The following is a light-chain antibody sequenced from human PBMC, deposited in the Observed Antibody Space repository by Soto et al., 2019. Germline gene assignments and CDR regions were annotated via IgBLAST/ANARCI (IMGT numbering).Light chain of an antibody. CDR3: QQYNSYSWT. Sequence: DIQMTPSPSTLSASVGDRVTIACRASQSISNYLAWYQRKPGKAPKLLIYKASSLESGVPSRFSGSGSGTEFTLTISSLQPDDFATYYCQQYNSYSWTFGQGTKVDIK. CDR2: KAS. CDR1: QSISNY. J-gene: IGKJ1*01. V-gene: IGKV1-5*03.